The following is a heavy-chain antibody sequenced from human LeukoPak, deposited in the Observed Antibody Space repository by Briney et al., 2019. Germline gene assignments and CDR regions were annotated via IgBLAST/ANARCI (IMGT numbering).Heavy chain of an antibody. CDR1: GFSLSNYW. CDR3: AKGDSSGPEGYFDY. V-gene: IGHV3-7*03. CDR2: INGDGSER. Sequence: GGSLRLSCVFSGFSLSNYWMTWVRQAPGKGPEWVAIINGDGSERYYVDSVKGRFTISRDNAKNSLYLQMNSLRAEDTALYYCAKGDSSGPEGYFDYWGQGTLVTVSS. D-gene: IGHD3-22*01. J-gene: IGHJ4*02.